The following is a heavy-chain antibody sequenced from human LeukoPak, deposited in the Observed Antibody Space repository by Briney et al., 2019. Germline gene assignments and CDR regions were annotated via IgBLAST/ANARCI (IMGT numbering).Heavy chain of an antibody. D-gene: IGHD1-1*01. CDR3: AKDTEPNWNDDYYYYGMDA. CDR1: GFTFDDYA. J-gene: IGHJ6*02. V-gene: IGHV3-9*01. CDR2: ISWNSGSI. Sequence: PGGSLRLSCAASGFTFDDYAMHWVRQAPGKGLEWVSGISWNSGSIGYADSVKGRFTISRDNAKNSLYLQMNSLRAEDTALYYCAKDTEPNWNDDYYYYGMDAWGQGTTVTVSS.